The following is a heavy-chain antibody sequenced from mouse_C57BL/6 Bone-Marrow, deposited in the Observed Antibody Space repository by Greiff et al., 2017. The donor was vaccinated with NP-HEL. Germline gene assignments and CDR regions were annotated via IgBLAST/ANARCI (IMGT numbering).Heavy chain of an antibody. CDR3: ARGLPWDFDY. V-gene: IGHV1-64*01. CDR2: IHPNSGST. Sequence: QVQLKQSGAELVKPGASVKLSCKASGYTFTSYWMHWVKQRPGQGLEWIGMIHPNSGSTNYNEKFKSKATLTVDKSSSTAYMQLSSLTSEDSAVYYCARGLPWDFDYWGQGTTLTVSS. CDR1: GYTFTSYW. J-gene: IGHJ2*01. D-gene: IGHD2-2*01.